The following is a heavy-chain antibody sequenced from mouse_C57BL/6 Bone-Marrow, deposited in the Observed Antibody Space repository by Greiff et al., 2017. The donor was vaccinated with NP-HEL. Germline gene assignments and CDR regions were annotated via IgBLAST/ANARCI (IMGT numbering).Heavy chain of an antibody. J-gene: IGHJ3*02. V-gene: IGHV1-59*01. D-gene: IGHD1-1*01. CDR3: ARGTTVVATP. CDR2: IDPSDSYT. Sequence: VQLQQPGAELVRPGTSVKLSCKASGYTFTSYWMHWVKQRPGQGLEWIGVIDPSDSYTNYNQKFKGKATLTVDQSSSTAYMQLSSLTSEDSAVYYCARGTTVVATPWGQGTLVTVSA. CDR1: GYTFTSYW.